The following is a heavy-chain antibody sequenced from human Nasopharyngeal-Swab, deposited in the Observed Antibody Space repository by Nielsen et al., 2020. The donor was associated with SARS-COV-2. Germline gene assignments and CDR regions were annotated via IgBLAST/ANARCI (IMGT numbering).Heavy chain of an antibody. Sequence: GESLKISCAASGFTFSSYAMSWVRKAPGKGPEWVSAISGSGGSTYYADSVKGRFTISRDNSKNTLYLQMNSLRAEDTAVYYCAKEIVPYDILTGYYFWGQGTLVTVSS. CDR3: AKEIVPYDILTGYYF. CDR2: ISGSGGST. D-gene: IGHD3-9*01. V-gene: IGHV3-23*01. CDR1: GFTFSSYA. J-gene: IGHJ4*02.